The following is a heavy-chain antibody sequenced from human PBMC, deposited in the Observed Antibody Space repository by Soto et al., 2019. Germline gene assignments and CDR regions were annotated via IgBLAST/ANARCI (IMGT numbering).Heavy chain of an antibody. CDR2: ISAYNGNT. D-gene: IGHD6-13*01. CDR3: ARVSPSSRAAEP. CDR1: GYTFTSYG. Sequence: QVQLVQSGADVKKPGASVRVSCKASGYTFTSYGISWVRQAPGQGLEWMGWISAYNGNTNYAQSLQGRVTMTTDTSTPTAYMELRSLKSADTAVYYCARVSPSSRAAEPWGQGTLVTVS. V-gene: IGHV1-18*01. J-gene: IGHJ4*02.